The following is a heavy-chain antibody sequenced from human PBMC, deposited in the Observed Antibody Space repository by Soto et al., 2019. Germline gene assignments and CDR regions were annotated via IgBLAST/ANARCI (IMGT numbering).Heavy chain of an antibody. CDR2: IKSKTDGGTT. Sequence: GGSLRLSCAASGFTFSNAWMSWVRQAPGKGLEWVGRIKSKTDGGTTDYAAPVKGRFTISRDDSKNTLYLQMNSLKTEDTAVYYCTTDSPYRSSWYYQPEYFQHWGQGTLVTVSS. CDR1: GFTFSNAW. V-gene: IGHV3-15*01. J-gene: IGHJ1*01. D-gene: IGHD6-13*01. CDR3: TTDSPYRSSWYYQPEYFQH.